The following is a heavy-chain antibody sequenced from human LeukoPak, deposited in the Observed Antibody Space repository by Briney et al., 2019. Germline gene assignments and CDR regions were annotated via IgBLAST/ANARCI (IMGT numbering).Heavy chain of an antibody. CDR1: GFAFSDSW. J-gene: IGHJ4*02. D-gene: IGHD6-19*01. CDR2: IKGDGSAK. CDR3: AKERSGGWPFDY. Sequence: PGGSLRLSCAASGFAFSDSWMTWIRQAPGKGLEWVAFIKGDGSAKKYVDSVKGRFTISRDNAKNSLYLQMNSLRAEDTAIYYCAKERSGGWPFDYWGQGTLVTVSS. V-gene: IGHV3-7*03.